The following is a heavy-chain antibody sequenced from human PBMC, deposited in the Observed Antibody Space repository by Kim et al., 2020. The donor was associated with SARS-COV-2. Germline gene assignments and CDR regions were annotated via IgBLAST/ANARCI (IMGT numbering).Heavy chain of an antibody. D-gene: IGHD3-3*01. J-gene: IGHJ4*02. V-gene: IGHV3-48*02. Sequence: KGRFTISRDNAKNSLYLQRNSLRDEDTAVYYCARDLDYDFWSGYAKTFDYWGQGTLVTVSS. CDR3: ARDLDYDFWSGYAKTFDY.